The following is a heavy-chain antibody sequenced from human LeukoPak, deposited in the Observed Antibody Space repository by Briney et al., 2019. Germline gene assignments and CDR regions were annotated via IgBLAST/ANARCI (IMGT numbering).Heavy chain of an antibody. CDR1: GFTFSSYG. CDR2: ISYDGSNK. D-gene: IGHD6-13*01. J-gene: IGHJ1*01. Sequence: PGRSLRLSCAASGFTFSSYGMHWVRQAPGKGLEWVAVISYDGSNKYYADSVKGRFSISRDNSRNTLYLQMNSPRAEDTAVYYCAKDLYSSSCLQHWGQGTLVTVSS. CDR3: AKDLYSSSCLQH. V-gene: IGHV3-30*18.